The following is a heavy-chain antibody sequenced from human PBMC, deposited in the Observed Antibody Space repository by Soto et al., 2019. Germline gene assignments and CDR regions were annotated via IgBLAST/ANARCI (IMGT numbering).Heavy chain of an antibody. V-gene: IGHV4-30-4*01. D-gene: IGHD2-8*01. Sequence: SETLSLTCTVSGVSISSGDYYWSWIRQPPGKGLEWIGYIYYSGSTYYNPSLKSRVTISVDTSKNQFSLKLSSVTAADTAVYYCARVGRGVGAFDIWGQGTMVTVSS. CDR2: IYYSGST. J-gene: IGHJ3*02. CDR3: ARVGRGVGAFDI. CDR1: GVSISSGDYY.